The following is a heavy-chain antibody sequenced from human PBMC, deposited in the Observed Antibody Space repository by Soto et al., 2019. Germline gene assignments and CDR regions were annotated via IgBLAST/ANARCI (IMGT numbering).Heavy chain of an antibody. CDR3: ARDRIPTGMDV. Sequence: GGSLRIACAASGFTVSRNYMRWVRQAQGKGLEWVSVIYSGGSTYYADSVKGRFTISRDNSKNTLYLQMNSLRAEDTAVYYCARDRIPTGMDVWGQGTTATVSS. V-gene: IGHV3-66*01. J-gene: IGHJ6*02. CDR2: IYSGGST. CDR1: GFTVSRNY.